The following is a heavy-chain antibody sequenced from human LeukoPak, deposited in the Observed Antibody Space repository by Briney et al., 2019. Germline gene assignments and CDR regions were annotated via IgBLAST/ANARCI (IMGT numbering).Heavy chain of an antibody. CDR3: ASGYYYDSSGYSGFDY. CDR2: ISSIGSTI. D-gene: IGHD3-22*01. V-gene: IGHV3-11*01. J-gene: IGHJ4*02. Sequence: PGGSLRLSCAASGFTFSDYYMSWIRQAPGKGLEWVSYISSIGSTIYYADSVKGRFTISRDNAKNSLYLQMNSLRAEDTAVYYCASGYYYDSSGYSGFDYWGQGTLVAVSS. CDR1: GFTFSDYY.